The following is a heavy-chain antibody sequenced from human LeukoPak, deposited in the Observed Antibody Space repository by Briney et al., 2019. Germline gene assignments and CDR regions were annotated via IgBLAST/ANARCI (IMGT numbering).Heavy chain of an antibody. CDR1: GGSISSNNW. Sequence: SETLSLTCGVSGGSISSNNWWSWVRPPPGQGLEWIGEIYHSGSANYNPSLKSRVTISVDTSKNQFSLKLSSVTAADTAVYYCAGASGDGYNWDKWFDPWGQGTLVTVSS. V-gene: IGHV4-4*02. CDR3: AGASGDGYNWDKWFDP. J-gene: IGHJ5*02. D-gene: IGHD5-24*01. CDR2: IYHSGSA.